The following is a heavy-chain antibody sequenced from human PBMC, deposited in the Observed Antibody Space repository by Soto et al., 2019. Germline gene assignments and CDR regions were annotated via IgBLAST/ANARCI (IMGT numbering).Heavy chain of an antibody. D-gene: IGHD2-2*01. Sequence: QVQLVESGGGVVQPGRSLRLSCAASGFTFSSYGMHWVRQAPGKGLEWVAVISYDGSNKYYADSVKGRFTISRDNSKNTLYLQMNSLRAEDTAVYYFAKAPYQLLLFAFDIWGQGTMVTVSS. CDR1: GFTFSSYG. CDR3: AKAPYQLLLFAFDI. J-gene: IGHJ3*02. CDR2: ISYDGSNK. V-gene: IGHV3-30*18.